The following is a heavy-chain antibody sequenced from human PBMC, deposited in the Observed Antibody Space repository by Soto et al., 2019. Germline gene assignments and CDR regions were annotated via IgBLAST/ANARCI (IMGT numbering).Heavy chain of an antibody. D-gene: IGHD3-3*01. J-gene: IGHJ6*02. V-gene: IGHV4-31*03. Sequence: QVQLQESGPGLVRPSQTLSLTCTVSGDSISSGFYCTWLRQHPGRGVEWIGYIYYTGTTNYTPSLRSRVTISLDTSKNQVSLRLTSVTAADTAVYYCARDRDPYGDYWCPVDVVWGQGTTVTVSS. CDR1: GDSISSGFY. CDR2: IYYTGTT. CDR3: ARDRDPYGDYWCPVDVV.